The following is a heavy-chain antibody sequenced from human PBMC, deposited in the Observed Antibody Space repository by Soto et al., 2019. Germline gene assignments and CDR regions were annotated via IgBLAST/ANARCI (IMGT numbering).Heavy chain of an antibody. D-gene: IGHD2-2*01. CDR3: ARGIVVVPAAMRFDP. CDR2: IGAYNGNT. Sequence: GASVKVSCKASGYTFTSYGISWVRQAPGQGLEWMGWIGAYNGNTNYAQKLQGRVTMTTDTSTSTAYMELRSLRSDDTAVYYCARGIVVVPAAMRFDPWGQGTLVTVSS. CDR1: GYTFTSYG. J-gene: IGHJ5*02. V-gene: IGHV1-18*01.